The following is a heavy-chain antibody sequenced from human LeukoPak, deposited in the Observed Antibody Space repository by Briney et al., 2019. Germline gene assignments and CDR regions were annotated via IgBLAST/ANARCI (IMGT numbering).Heavy chain of an antibody. CDR1: GFIFKSYW. J-gene: IGHJ6*03. D-gene: IGHD4-17*01. CDR2: IKQDGSEK. CDR3: ARDYGDYYYYMDV. Sequence: GGSLRLSCAASGFIFKSYWMSWVRQAPGKGLEWVANIKQDGSEKYYVDSVKGRFTISRDNAKNSLYLQMNSLRAEDTAVYYCARDYGDYYYYMDVWGKGTTVTVSS. V-gene: IGHV3-7*01.